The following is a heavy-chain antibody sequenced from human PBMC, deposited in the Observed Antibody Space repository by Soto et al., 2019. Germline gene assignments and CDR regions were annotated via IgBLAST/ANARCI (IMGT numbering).Heavy chain of an antibody. D-gene: IGHD3-3*01. CDR2: VTAYNDNV. CDR1: GYKFTSYG. Sequence: QIQLVQSGAEVKKPGASVKVSCKVSGYKFTSYGINWVRQAPGQGLEWMGWVTAYNDNVKYAEKFQGRVTMTADTATTTAYMELRDLSPADAAVFYCPRYDVWSGYAQDLWGQGTLVTVAS. V-gene: IGHV1-18*01. CDR3: PRYDVWSGYAQDL. J-gene: IGHJ5*02.